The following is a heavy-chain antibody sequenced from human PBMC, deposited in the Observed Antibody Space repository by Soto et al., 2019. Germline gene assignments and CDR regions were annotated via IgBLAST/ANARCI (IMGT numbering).Heavy chain of an antibody. V-gene: IGHV1-3*01. CDR2: IDAGNGNT. CDR3: ARQGVALELDV. Sequence: ASVKVSCKASGYTFTSYAMHWVRQAPGQRLEWMGWIDAGNGNTKYSQKFQGRVTITRDTSASTAYMEINNLKTEDTAVYYCARQGVALELDVWGQGTLVTVSS. J-gene: IGHJ4*02. CDR1: GYTFTSYA. D-gene: IGHD2-21*01.